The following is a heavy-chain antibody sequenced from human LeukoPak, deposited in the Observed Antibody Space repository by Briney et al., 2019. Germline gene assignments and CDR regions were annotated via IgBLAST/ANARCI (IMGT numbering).Heavy chain of an antibody. V-gene: IGHV1-8*01. CDR2: LHPNSGDT. D-gene: IGHD3-10*01. Sequence: ASVKVSCKASGYTFTGYDINWVRQAAGQGFEWMGWLHPNSGDTGYAHNLQGRITITRDSSTATVFMELSGLRSEDTAMYYCARDAGKLWFGELLSEAGAFDIWGQGTMVTVSS. CDR3: ARDAGKLWFGELLSEAGAFDI. J-gene: IGHJ3*02. CDR1: GYTFTGYD.